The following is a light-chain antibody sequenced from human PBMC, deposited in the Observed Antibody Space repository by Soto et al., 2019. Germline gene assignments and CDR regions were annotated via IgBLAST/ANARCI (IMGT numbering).Light chain of an antibody. CDR1: ISDVGGYNS. Sequence: QSALAQPASVSGSPGQSIAISCAGTISDVGGYNSVSWYQQHPGKAPKLMIYDVSNRPSGVSNRFSGSKSVNTASLTISGLQAEDEADYYCCSFTSSSTPGYVFGTGTKLTV. CDR2: DVS. V-gene: IGLV2-14*03. J-gene: IGLJ1*01. CDR3: CSFTSSSTPGYV.